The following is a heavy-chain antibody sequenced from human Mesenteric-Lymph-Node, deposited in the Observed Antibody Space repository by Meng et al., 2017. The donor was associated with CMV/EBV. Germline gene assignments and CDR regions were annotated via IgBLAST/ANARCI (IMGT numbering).Heavy chain of an antibody. V-gene: IGHV3-9*01. CDR1: GFTFDDYA. J-gene: IGHJ3*02. D-gene: IGHD1-26*01. Sequence: SLKISCAASGFTFDDYAMHWVRQAPGKGLEWVSGISWNSGSIGYADSVKGRFTISRDNAKNSLYLQMNSLRAEDTALYYCAKDMGSGVRLYRAFDIWGQGTMVTVSS. CDR2: ISWNSGSI. CDR3: AKDMGSGVRLYRAFDI.